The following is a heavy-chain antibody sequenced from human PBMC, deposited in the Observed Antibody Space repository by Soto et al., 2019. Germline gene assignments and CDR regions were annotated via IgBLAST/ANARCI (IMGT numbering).Heavy chain of an antibody. J-gene: IGHJ6*02. Sequence: GGSLRLSCAASGFTFSSYGMHWVRQAPGKGLEWVAVISYDGSNKYYADSVKGRFTISRDNSKNTLYLQMNSLRAEDTAVYYCASMAPSGDDSSGYTPHLGYYGMDVWGQGTTVTVSS. CDR2: ISYDGSNK. CDR3: ASMAPSGDDSSGYTPHLGYYGMDV. CDR1: GFTFSSYG. D-gene: IGHD3-22*01. V-gene: IGHV3-30*03.